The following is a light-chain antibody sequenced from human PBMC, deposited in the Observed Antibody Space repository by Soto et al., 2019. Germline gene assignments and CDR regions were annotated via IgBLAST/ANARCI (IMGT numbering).Light chain of an antibody. Sequence: DIQMTQSPSTLSGSVGDRVTITCRASRTISSWLAWYQQKPGKAPKLLIYKASTLKSGVPSRFSGNGSGTEFTLTISSLQPDDFATYYCQQYNTYSTFGQGTRLEIK. CDR1: RTISSW. V-gene: IGKV1-5*03. CDR3: QQYNTYST. CDR2: KAS. J-gene: IGKJ5*01.